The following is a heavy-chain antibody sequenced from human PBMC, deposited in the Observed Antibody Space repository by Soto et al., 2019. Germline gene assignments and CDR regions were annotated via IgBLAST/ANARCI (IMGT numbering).Heavy chain of an antibody. V-gene: IGHV3-33*01. CDR1: GFTFSSYG. Sequence: SCAASGFTFSSYGMHWVRQAPGKGLEWVAVIWYDGSNKYYADSVKGRFTISRDNSKNTLYLQMNSLRAEDTAVYYCARDPPPVAGTGYFDYWGQGTLVTVS. CDR2: IWYDGSNK. CDR3: ARDPPPVAGTGYFDY. D-gene: IGHD6-19*01. J-gene: IGHJ4*02.